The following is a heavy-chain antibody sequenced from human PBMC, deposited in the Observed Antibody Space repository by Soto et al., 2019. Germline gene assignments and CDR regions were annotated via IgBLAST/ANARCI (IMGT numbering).Heavy chain of an antibody. CDR1: GASISSTNW. CDR2: IYHSGAT. Sequence: QVQLQESGPGLVKPSGPLSLTCAVSGASISSTNWWSWVRQAPGEGPEWIGEIYHSGATNYNPSLKSRVIISMDTSKNQLSLRLDSVTAPDTAVYFCARHIAVPTTRGFDYWGQGTLVTVSS. CDR3: ARHIAVPTTRGFDY. D-gene: IGHD2-15*01. J-gene: IGHJ4*02. V-gene: IGHV4-4*02.